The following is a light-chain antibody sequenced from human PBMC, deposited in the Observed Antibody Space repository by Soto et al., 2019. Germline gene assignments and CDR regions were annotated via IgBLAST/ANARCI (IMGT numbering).Light chain of an antibody. V-gene: IGKV3-20*01. CDR2: GGS. Sequence: DIVLTQSPGTLSLSPGERATLSCRASQSVSSNHLAWYQQKPGQAPRLLIYGGSSRATGIPVRFSGSGSETDFTLTITRLEPEDFDVYYCQQYSSSRTFGQGTKVDIK. CDR3: QQYSSSRT. CDR1: QSVSSNH. J-gene: IGKJ1*01.